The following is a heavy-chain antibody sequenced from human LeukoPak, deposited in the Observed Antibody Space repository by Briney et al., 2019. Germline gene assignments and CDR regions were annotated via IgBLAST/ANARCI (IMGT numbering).Heavy chain of an antibody. CDR2: ISAYNGNT. D-gene: IGHD2-15*01. V-gene: IGHV1-18*01. Sequence: ASVTVSCKASGYTFTSYGISWVRQAPGQGLEWMGWISAYNGNTNYAQKLQGRVTMTTDTSTSTAYMELRSLRSDDTAVYYCARVEVAAIDSWFDPWGQGTLVTVSS. CDR1: GYTFTSYG. J-gene: IGHJ5*02. CDR3: ARVEVAAIDSWFDP.